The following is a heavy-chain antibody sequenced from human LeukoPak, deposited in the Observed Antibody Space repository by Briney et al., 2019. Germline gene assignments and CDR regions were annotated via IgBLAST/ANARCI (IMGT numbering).Heavy chain of an antibody. V-gene: IGHV5-51*01. CDR2: IYPGDSDT. Sequence: GESLKISCKGSGYSFSSYWIGWVRQMPGKGLEWMGIIYPGDSDTRYSPSFQGQVTISADKSISTAYLQWSSLKASDTAMYYCCASTFYCSSTSCYTSRWFDPWGQGTLVTVSS. CDR1: GYSFSSYW. J-gene: IGHJ5*02. CDR3: CASTFYCSSTSCYTSRWFDP. D-gene: IGHD2-2*02.